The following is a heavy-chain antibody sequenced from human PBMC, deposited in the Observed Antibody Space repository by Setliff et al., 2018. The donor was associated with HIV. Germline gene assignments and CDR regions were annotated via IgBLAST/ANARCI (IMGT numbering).Heavy chain of an antibody. CDR3: ATVGPTGAYFHD. CDR1: GYTLTELS. J-gene: IGHJ4*02. D-gene: IGHD1-26*01. Sequence: WASVKVSCKVSGYTLTELSMHWVRQAPGKGLEWMGGFDPEDGPDDGQTIYARKFQGRVTMTEDTSTDTAYMVLARLTSEDTAVYFCATVGPTGAYFHDWGQGTLVTVSS. CDR2: FDPEDGPDDGQT. V-gene: IGHV1-24*01.